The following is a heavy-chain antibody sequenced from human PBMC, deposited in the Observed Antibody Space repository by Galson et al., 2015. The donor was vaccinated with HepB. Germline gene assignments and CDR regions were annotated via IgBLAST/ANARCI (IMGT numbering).Heavy chain of an antibody. CDR1: GYTFTSYG. CDR2: ISTYNGNT. V-gene: IGHV1-18*01. D-gene: IGHD4-23*01. CDR3: ARNSRLYYSDY. J-gene: IGHJ4*02. Sequence: SVKVSCKASGYTFTSYGISWVRQAPGQGLEWMGWISTYNGNTHYAQKLQGRVTMTTDTSTSTAYMELRSLRSDDTAVYYCARNSRLYYSDYWGQGTLVTVSS.